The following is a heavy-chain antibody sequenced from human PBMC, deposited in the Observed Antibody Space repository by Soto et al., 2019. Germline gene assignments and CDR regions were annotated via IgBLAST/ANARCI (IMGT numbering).Heavy chain of an antibody. J-gene: IGHJ6*03. CDR2: INPNSGST. D-gene: IGHD3-3*01. V-gene: IGHV1-46*03. Sequence: GLEWMGLINPNSGSTSYAQKFQGRVTMTRDTSTSTVYMELSSLRSEDTAVYYCARDASTDIWSGYYDYYFCIDVWGKGT. CDR3: ARDASTDIWSGYYDYYFCIDV.